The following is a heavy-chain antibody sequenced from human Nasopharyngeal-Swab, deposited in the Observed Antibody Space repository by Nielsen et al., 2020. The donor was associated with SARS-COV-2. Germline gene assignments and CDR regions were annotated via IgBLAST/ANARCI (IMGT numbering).Heavy chain of an antibody. CDR1: GITFSSYA. Sequence: GGSLRLSCAASGITFSSYAMHWVRQAPGKGLEWMTLISYDGSNKYYADSVKGRFTISRDNSQNTLYLQMNSLRAEDTAVYYCARGGNYYDSSGYVYYYYGMDVWGQGTTVTVSS. D-gene: IGHD3-22*01. V-gene: IGHV3-30*04. J-gene: IGHJ6*02. CDR3: ARGGNYYDSSGYVYYYYGMDV. CDR2: ISYDGSNK.